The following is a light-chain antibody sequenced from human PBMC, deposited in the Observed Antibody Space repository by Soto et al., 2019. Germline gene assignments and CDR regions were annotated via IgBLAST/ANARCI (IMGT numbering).Light chain of an antibody. V-gene: IGKV3-20*01. J-gene: IGKJ1*01. CDR1: HTISSSY. CDR2: GIS. Sequence: EIVLTQSPGSLSLSPGERATLSFRSSHTISSSYLAWYQQKPGQAPRLLIYGISSRASGIPDRFRGSGSGTDFTLTITRPEPEDSAVYYCQQYATLPRTFGQGTKVDIK. CDR3: QQYATLPRT.